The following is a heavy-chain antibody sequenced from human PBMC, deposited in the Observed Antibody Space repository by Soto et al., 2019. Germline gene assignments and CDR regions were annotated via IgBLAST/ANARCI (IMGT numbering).Heavy chain of an antibody. J-gene: IGHJ4*02. CDR1: GGSISSYY. CDR2: IYYSGST. CDR3: ARVLVVAGVFDY. V-gene: IGHV4-59*01. Sequence: QVQLQESGPGLVKPSETLSLTCTVSGGSISSYYWSWIRQPPGKGLEWIGYIYYSGSTNYNPSLKSRVTISVDTSKNQFSLKLSSVTAADTAVYYCARVLVVAGVFDYWGQGTLVTVSS. D-gene: IGHD6-19*01.